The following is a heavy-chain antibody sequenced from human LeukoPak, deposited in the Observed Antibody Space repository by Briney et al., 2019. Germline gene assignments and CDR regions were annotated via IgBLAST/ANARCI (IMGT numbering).Heavy chain of an antibody. J-gene: IGHJ4*02. D-gene: IGHD3-10*01. CDR1: GGTFSSYA. CDR2: IIPILGIA. Sequence: ASVKVSCKASGGTFSSYAISWVRQAPGQGLEWMGRIIPILGIANYAQKFQGRVTITADKSTSTAYMELSSLRSEDTAVYHCARDPGGSSGSYPSGWGQGTLVTVSS. CDR3: ARDPGGSSGSYPSG. V-gene: IGHV1-69*04.